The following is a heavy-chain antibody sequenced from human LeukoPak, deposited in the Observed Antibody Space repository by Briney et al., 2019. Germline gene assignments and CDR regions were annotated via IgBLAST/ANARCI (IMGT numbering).Heavy chain of an antibody. CDR3: ACNSGSYLRLLDY. CDR1: IDSFSNYH. D-gene: IGHD1-26*01. CDR2: VNEVGGT. J-gene: IGHJ4*02. V-gene: IGHV4-34*01. Sequence: SETLSLTCAVYIDSFSNYHWNWIRQTPSKGLEWIGEVNEVGGTNISPSLRNRVILSVDTSKNQFFLKLISVTVADTAVYYCACNSGSYLRLLDYWGQGTLVTVSS.